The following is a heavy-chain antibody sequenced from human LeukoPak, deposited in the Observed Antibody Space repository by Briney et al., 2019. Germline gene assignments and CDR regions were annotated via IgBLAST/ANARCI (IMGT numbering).Heavy chain of an antibody. CDR3: ARGPDAPEGAPFFYHYMDV. J-gene: IGHJ6*03. CDR2: ISGNGAGP. D-gene: IGHD2/OR15-2a*01. Sequence: SGGSLRLSCAASGFTFSSYAMSWVRQAPGKGLEWLSDISGNGAGPHYADSVKGRFTISRDNSRNTLYLEMKNLRAEDTAVYYCARGPDAPEGAPFFYHYMDVWGKGITVSVS. CDR1: GFTFSSYA. V-gene: IGHV3-23*01.